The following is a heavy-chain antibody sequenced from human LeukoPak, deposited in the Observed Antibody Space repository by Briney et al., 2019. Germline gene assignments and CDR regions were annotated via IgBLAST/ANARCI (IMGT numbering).Heavy chain of an antibody. V-gene: IGHV3-23*01. J-gene: IGHJ4*02. Sequence: PGGSLRLSCTASGFTFGDYAMSWVRQAPGKGLEWVAAISNSGVTTYYADSVKGRFTISRDNSKNTLYLQMISLRAEDTAVYYCAKDAYSGSYSAPVGYWGQGTLVTVSS. CDR2: ISNSGVTT. CDR3: AKDAYSGSYSAPVGY. D-gene: IGHD1-26*01. CDR1: GFTFGDYA.